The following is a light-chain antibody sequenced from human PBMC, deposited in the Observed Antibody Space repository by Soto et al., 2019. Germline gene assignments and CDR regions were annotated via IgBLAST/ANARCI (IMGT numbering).Light chain of an antibody. CDR1: QSVSSSY. J-gene: IGKJ4*01. CDR2: VAS. V-gene: IGKV3-20*01. Sequence: EIVLTQSPGTLSLSPGERATLSCRASQSVSSSYLAWYQQKPGQAPRLLIYVASSRATGMPDRFSGSGSGTDFPLTISRLEPEDFEVYYCQQYGSSPLLTFGGGTKVEIK. CDR3: QQYGSSPLLT.